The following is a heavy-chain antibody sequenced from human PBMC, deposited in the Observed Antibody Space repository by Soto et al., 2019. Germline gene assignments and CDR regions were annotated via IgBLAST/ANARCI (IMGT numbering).Heavy chain of an antibody. V-gene: IGHV4-59*01. CDR3: ARAHNMISQVTIFGVVTPYYYYYGMDV. CDR1: GGSISSYY. D-gene: IGHD3-3*01. J-gene: IGHJ6*02. CDR2: IYYSGST. Sequence: SETLSLTCTVSGGSISSYYWSWIRQPPGKGLEWIGYIYYSGSTNYNPSLKSRVTITADESTSTAYMELSSLRSEDTAVYYCARAHNMISQVTIFGVVTPYYYYYGMDVWGQGTTVTVSS.